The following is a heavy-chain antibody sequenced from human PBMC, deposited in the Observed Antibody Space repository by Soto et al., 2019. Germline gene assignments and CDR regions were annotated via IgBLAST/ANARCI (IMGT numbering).Heavy chain of an antibody. CDR1: GGSIKTGDYY. V-gene: IGHV4-30-4*01. D-gene: IGHD2-2*01. Sequence: QVQLQESGPGLVKPSQTLSLTCTVSGGSIKTGDYYWSWIRQTPGKGLEWIGYIYYSGSTYYNPDLKSRVTISLDTSNIQFSVKLSSVTAADTAIYYCASEPAARFAGRFWFDPWGQGTLVTVSS. CDR2: IYYSGST. J-gene: IGHJ5*02. CDR3: ASEPAARFAGRFWFDP.